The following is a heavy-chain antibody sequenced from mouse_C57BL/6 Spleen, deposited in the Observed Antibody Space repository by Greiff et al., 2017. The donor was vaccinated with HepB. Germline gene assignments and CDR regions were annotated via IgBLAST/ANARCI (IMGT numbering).Heavy chain of an antibody. D-gene: IGHD2-4*01. CDR2: IYPGDGDT. CDR3: ARGGKYDYVGAWFAY. Sequence: LQESGPELVKPGASVKISCKASGYAFSSSWMNWVKQRPGKGLEWIGRIYPGDGDTNYNGKFKGKATLTADKSSSTAYMQLSSLTSEDSAVYFCARGGKYDYVGAWFAYWGQGTLVTVSA. V-gene: IGHV1-82*01. J-gene: IGHJ3*01. CDR1: GYAFSSSW.